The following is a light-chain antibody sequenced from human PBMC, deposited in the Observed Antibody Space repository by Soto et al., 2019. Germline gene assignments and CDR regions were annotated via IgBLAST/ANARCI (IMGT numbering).Light chain of an antibody. Sequence: QSALTQPASVSGSPGQSITISCTGTSSDVGSYKFVSWYQQHPGKDPKLMIYEGSKRPSGVSNRFSGSKSGNTASLTISGLQADDEADYYCCSYAGSSTLVFGGGTKLTVL. J-gene: IGLJ2*01. V-gene: IGLV2-23*01. CDR1: SSDVGSYKF. CDR3: CSYAGSSTLV. CDR2: EGS.